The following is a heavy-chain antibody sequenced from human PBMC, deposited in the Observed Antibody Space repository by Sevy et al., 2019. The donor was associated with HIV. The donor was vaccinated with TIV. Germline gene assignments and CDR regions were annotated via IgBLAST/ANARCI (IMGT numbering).Heavy chain of an antibody. CDR1: GFTFSSYA. D-gene: IGHD3-22*01. V-gene: IGHV3-23*01. CDR3: AKDSPYYYDSSGYRFQH. CDR2: ISGGGGGT. Sequence: GGSLRLSCAASGFTFSSYAMSWVRQAPGKGLEWVSAISGGGGGTYYAESVKGRFTISRVNSKNSLYLQMNSLRAEDTALYYCAKDSPYYYDSSGYRFQHSGQGTLVTVSS. J-gene: IGHJ1*01.